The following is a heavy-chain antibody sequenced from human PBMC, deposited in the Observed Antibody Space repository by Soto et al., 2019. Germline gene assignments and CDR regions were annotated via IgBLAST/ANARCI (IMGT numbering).Heavy chain of an antibody. CDR2: INHSGST. Sequence: PSETLSLTCAAYGGSFSGYYWSWIRQPPGKGLEWIGEINHSGSTNYNPSLKSRVTISVDTSKNQFSLKLSSVTAADTAVYYCARVVVVVARVPYYYYGMDVWGQGTTVTVSS. CDR3: ARVVVVVARVPYYYYGMDV. D-gene: IGHD2-15*01. J-gene: IGHJ6*02. CDR1: GGSFSGYY. V-gene: IGHV4-34*01.